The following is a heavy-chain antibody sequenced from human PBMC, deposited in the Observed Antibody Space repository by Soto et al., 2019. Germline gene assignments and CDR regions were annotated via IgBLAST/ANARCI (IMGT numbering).Heavy chain of an antibody. CDR2: IWYDGSNK. V-gene: IGHV3-33*03. D-gene: IGHD1-26*01. Sequence: PWGSLRLSCAASGFSFSSYGMHWVRQAPGKGLDWVAVIWYDGSNKYYAESVKGRFTISRDNSKNTLYVQMNSLTVEDTAVYYCARAQYTGSYFDACDVWRQGTMVTVSS. CDR1: GFSFSSYG. CDR3: ARAQYTGSYFDACDV. J-gene: IGHJ3*01.